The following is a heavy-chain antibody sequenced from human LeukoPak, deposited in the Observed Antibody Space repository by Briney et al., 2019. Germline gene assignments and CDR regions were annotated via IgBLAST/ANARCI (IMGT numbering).Heavy chain of an antibody. V-gene: IGHV4-61*08. J-gene: IGHJ4*02. CDR3: ARTQSQSGSYRYYFGY. CDR1: GASVGSAGYY. Sequence: SETLSLTCTVSGASVGSAGYYWSWIRQPPGGGLEWIGYIYYIRNTNYNPSLKSRVTMPLDPSKNQFSLKLNSVTAADTAVYYCARTQSQSGSYRYYFGYWGQGTLVTVSS. D-gene: IGHD1-26*01. CDR2: IYYIRNT.